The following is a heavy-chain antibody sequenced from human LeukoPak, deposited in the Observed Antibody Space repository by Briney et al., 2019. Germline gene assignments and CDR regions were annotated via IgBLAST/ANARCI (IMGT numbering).Heavy chain of an antibody. D-gene: IGHD3-10*01. CDR3: ARDLGNSGSPNWFDP. CDR1: GFTFSSYA. V-gene: IGHV3-48*02. CDR2: ISSGSLTI. Sequence: GGSLRLSCGGCGFTFSSYAMNWVRQAPGKGLEWLSYISSGSLTIHYADSVKGRFTISRDNGKNSVHLQIDTLTDEDTAVYYCARDLGNSGSPNWFDPWGQGTLVTVSS. J-gene: IGHJ5*02.